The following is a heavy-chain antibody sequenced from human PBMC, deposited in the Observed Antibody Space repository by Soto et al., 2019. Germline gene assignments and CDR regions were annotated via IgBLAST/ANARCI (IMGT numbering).Heavy chain of an antibody. J-gene: IGHJ3*02. D-gene: IGHD3-10*01. CDR1: GYTLTELS. CDR2: FDPEDGET. CDR3: ATDPRPRLLWERNDAFDI. Sequence: GASVKVSCKVSGYTLTELSMHWVRQAPGKGLEWMGGFDPEDGETIYAQKFQGRVTMTEDTSTDTAYMELSSLRSEDTAVYYCATDPRPRLLWERNDAFDIWGQGTMVTVSS. V-gene: IGHV1-24*01.